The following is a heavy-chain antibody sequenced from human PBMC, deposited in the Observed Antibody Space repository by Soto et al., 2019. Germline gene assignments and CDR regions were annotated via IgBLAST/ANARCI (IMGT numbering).Heavy chain of an antibody. Sequence: PSETLSLTCTVSGGSISTYYWSWIRQPPGKGLEWIGYIYYSGTTNYNPSLKSRVTISVDTSKNQFSLKLSSVTAADTAVYYCARGKYSGSYYDWFAPWGQGTLVTVS. D-gene: IGHD1-26*01. CDR3: ARGKYSGSYYDWFAP. CDR2: IYYSGTT. CDR1: GGSISTYY. V-gene: IGHV4-59*01. J-gene: IGHJ5*02.